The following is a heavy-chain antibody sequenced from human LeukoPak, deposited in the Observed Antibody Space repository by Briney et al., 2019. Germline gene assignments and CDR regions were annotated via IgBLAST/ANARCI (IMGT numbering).Heavy chain of an antibody. CDR2: ISYDGSNK. CDR3: AKDQSPIAVAGTLNY. D-gene: IGHD6-19*01. Sequence: AGRSLRLSCAASGFTFSSYGMHWVRQAPGKGLEWVAGISYDGSNKYYADSVKGRFTISRDNSKNTLYLQMNSLRAEDTAVYYCAKDQSPIAVAGTLNYWGQGTLVTVSS. J-gene: IGHJ4*02. CDR1: GFTFSSYG. V-gene: IGHV3-30*18.